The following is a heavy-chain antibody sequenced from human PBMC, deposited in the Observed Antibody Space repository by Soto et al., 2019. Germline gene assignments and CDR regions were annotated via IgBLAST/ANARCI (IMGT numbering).Heavy chain of an antibody. V-gene: IGHV1-18*01. CDR3: AREGYCSSTSCYDYYYYYMEV. D-gene: IGHD2-2*01. CDR1: CYTFTSYG. Sequence: ASVKVSCKASCYTFTSYGISWFRHSPGQWRECMGWISAYNGNTNYAQKLQGRVTMTTDTSTSTAYMELRSLRSDDTAVYYCAREGYCSSTSCYDYYYYYMEVWGKGTTVTVSS. J-gene: IGHJ6*03. CDR2: ISAYNGNT.